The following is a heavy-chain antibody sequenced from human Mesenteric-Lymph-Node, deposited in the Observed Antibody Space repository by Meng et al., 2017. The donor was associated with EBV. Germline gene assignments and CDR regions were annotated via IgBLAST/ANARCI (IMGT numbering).Heavy chain of an antibody. Sequence: QVQLVKSGAEGKKPGASVKFSCKASGYTFTSYALHWVRQAPGQGLEWLGWIKGDDGKTEYSQNIQGRVTIARDTSARTAYMELSSLKSEDTAVYYCARASELLRCFDYWGQGTLVTVSS. CDR2: IKGDDGKT. CDR1: GYTFTSYA. J-gene: IGHJ4*02. D-gene: IGHD3-10*01. CDR3: ARASELLRCFDY. V-gene: IGHV1-3*01.